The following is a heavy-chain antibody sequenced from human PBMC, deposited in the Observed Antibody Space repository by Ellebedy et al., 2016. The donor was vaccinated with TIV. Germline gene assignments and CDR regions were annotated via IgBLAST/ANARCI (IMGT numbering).Heavy chain of an antibody. CDR2: INGDGGFT. Sequence: ESLKISCAASGFTFSRYWMSWVRQAPGKGLVWLSRINGDGGFTSHADFVKGRFTISRDNAKNTLYLQMNSLKAEDTAMYYCSTLSDTGYWGHGTLVTVSS. V-gene: IGHV3-74*01. CDR1: GFTFSRYW. J-gene: IGHJ4*01. D-gene: IGHD2-21*02. CDR3: STLSDTGY.